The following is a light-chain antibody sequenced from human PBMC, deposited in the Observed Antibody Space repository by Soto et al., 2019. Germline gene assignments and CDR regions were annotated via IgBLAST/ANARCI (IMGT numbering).Light chain of an antibody. CDR2: DAS. CDR1: QSIINS. Sequence: EIVLTQSPATLSLSPGERATLSCRASQSIINSLAWYQQKPGQTPRLLIHDASNRATGIPARFSGSLSGTDFTLTLSNLEPEDFAVYYCRQRSNWPWTFGQGTKVEI. J-gene: IGKJ1*01. CDR3: RQRSNWPWT. V-gene: IGKV3-11*01.